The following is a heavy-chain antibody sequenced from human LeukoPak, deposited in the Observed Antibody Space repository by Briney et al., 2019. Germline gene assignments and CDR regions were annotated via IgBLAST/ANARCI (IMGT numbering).Heavy chain of an antibody. V-gene: IGHV1-2*02. D-gene: IGHD4-17*01. J-gene: IGHJ3*02. CDR1: GYTFTGYY. CDR3: ARDHKDYGPGHAFDI. CDR2: INPNSGGT. Sequence: ASVKVSCKASGYTFTGYYMHWVRQAPGQGLEWMGWINPNSGGTNYAQKLQGRVTMTTDTSTSTAYMELRSLRSDDTAVYYCARDHKDYGPGHAFDIWGQGTMVTVSS.